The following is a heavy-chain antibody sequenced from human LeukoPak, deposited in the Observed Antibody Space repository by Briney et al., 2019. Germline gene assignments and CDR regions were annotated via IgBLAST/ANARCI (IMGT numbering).Heavy chain of an antibody. CDR3: ARDSGDGHCYDSSGYYTWMWFWFDP. CDR2: INPNSGGT. V-gene: IGHV1-2*02. CDR1: GYTFTGYY. D-gene: IGHD3-22*01. J-gene: IGHJ5*02. Sequence: GASVKVSCKASGYTFTGYYMHWVRQAPGQGLEWMGWINPNSGGTNYAQKFQGRVTMTRDTSISTAYMELSRLRSDDTAVYYCARDSGDGHCYDSSGYYTWMWFWFDPWGQGTLVTVSS.